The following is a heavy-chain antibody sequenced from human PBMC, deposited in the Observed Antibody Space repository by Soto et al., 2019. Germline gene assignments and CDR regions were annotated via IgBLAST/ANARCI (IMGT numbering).Heavy chain of an antibody. Sequence: QVQLVESGGGVVQPGRSLRLSCAASGFTFSSYGMHWVRQAPGKGLEWVAVIWYDGSNKYYADSVQGRFTISRDNSKNTLYLQMNSLRAEDTAVYYCARGGDLHYYDSSGPFDYWGQGTLVTVSS. D-gene: IGHD3-22*01. CDR1: GFTFSSYG. V-gene: IGHV3-33*01. J-gene: IGHJ4*02. CDR2: IWYDGSNK. CDR3: ARGGDLHYYDSSGPFDY.